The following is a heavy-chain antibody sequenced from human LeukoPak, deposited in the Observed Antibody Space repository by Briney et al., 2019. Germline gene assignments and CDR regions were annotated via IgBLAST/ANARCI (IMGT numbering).Heavy chain of an antibody. CDR3: AKAHGGLYGATLPDY. CDR1: GFTFSSYG. J-gene: IGHJ4*02. D-gene: IGHD4-17*01. V-gene: IGHV3-30*18. CDR2: ISYDGSNK. Sequence: PGRSLRLSCAASGFTFSSYGMHWVRQAPGKGLEWVAVISYDGSNKYYADSVKGRFTISRDNSKNTLYLQMNSLRAEDTAVYYCAKAHGGLYGATLPDYWGQGTLVTVSS.